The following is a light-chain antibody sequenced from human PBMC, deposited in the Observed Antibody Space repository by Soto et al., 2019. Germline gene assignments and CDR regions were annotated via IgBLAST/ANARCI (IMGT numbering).Light chain of an antibody. Sequence: EIVLSQYQSTLSLSPGERSTLSCRASQFLSSYFAWYQQKPGQPPRLLIYDTSNRAAGIPARFSGSRSGTGFTLTISSLEPEDFAVYFCHQRNKFGQGTRLEIK. CDR1: QFLSSY. CDR3: HQRNK. V-gene: IGKV3-11*01. CDR2: DTS. J-gene: IGKJ5*01.